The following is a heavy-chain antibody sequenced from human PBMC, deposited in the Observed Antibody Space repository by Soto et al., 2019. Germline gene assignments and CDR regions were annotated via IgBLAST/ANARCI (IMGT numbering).Heavy chain of an antibody. Sequence: QVQLVQSGAEVKQPGASVKVSCKASGYSFSGYGIHWVRQAPGQRPEWMGWISAGNGITKFPQQFQGRVAAIRDIAASTAYMELRSLTSEDTAVYYCARGSSSWSLGTGAYYGMDVWGQGTTVFVSS. D-gene: IGHD2-2*01. V-gene: IGHV1-3*01. J-gene: IGHJ6*02. CDR1: GYSFSGYG. CDR2: ISAGNGIT. CDR3: ARGSSSWSLGTGAYYGMDV.